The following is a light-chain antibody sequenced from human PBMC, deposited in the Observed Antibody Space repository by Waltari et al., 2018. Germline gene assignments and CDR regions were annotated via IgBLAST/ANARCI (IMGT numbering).Light chain of an antibody. J-gene: IGLJ3*02. Sequence: QSVLTQPPSVSGAPGQTVTISCTGSGSNIGAGYDVHWYQQVPRAAPKLLIYGSTSGPLGVPDRFFGSTSGTSASLAITGLQAEDEAVYYCQSYDTSLTVVFGGGTKLTVL. CDR3: QSYDTSLTVV. V-gene: IGLV1-40*01. CDR2: GST. CDR1: GSNIGAGYD.